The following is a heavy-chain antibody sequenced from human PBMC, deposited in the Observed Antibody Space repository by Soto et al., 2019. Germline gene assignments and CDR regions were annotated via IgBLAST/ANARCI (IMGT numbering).Heavy chain of an antibody. CDR1: GFTVSSNY. J-gene: IGHJ4*02. V-gene: IGHV3-53*01. CDR2: IYSDGAT. CDR3: VWYADHNYD. Sequence: EVQLVESGGALIQPGGSLRLSCVVSGFTVSSNYISWVRQAPGKGLECVSIIYSDGATFYADSVKGRFTISRDNSKNTLYLQMNSLRAEDTAVYYCVWYADHNYDWGQGTLVTVSS. D-gene: IGHD2-8*01.